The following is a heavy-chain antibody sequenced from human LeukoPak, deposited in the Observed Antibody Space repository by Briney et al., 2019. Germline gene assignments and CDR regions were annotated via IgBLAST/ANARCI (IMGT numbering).Heavy chain of an antibody. CDR3: AKAPLSGSGSYHFDY. Sequence: PGGSLRLSCAASGFTFSGYAMSWVRQAPGKGLEWVSAISGSGGSTYYADSVKGGFTISRDNSKNTLYLQMNSLRAEDTAVYYCAKAPLSGSGSYHFDYWGQGTLVTVSS. CDR1: GFTFSGYA. CDR2: ISGSGGST. D-gene: IGHD3-10*01. V-gene: IGHV3-23*01. J-gene: IGHJ4*02.